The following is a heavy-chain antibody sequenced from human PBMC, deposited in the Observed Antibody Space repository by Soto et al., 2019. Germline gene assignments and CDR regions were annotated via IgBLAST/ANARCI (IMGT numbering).Heavy chain of an antibody. CDR1: GGSFSDFY. J-gene: IGHJ4*02. D-gene: IGHD3-22*01. CDR2: INHSGST. CDR3: ARLGGYYQALDS. V-gene: IGHV4-34*01. Sequence: SETLSLTCAVSGGSFSDFYWTWIRQLPGKGLEWIGEINHSGSTNYNPSLKSRVTISVDTSKNQFSLKLSSVTAADTAVYYCARLGGYYQALDSWGPGTLVTVSS.